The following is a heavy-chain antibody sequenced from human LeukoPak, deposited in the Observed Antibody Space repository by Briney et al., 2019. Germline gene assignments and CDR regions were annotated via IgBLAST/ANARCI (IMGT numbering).Heavy chain of an antibody. V-gene: IGHV1-3*01. J-gene: IGHJ4*02. D-gene: IGHD1-26*01. Sequence: ASVKVSCKASGYTFTSYAMHWVRQAPGQRLEWMGWINAGNGNTKYSQKFQGRVTITRDTSASTAYMELSSLRSEDTAVYYCARGEPTVPYYFDYWGQGTLVTVSS. CDR2: INAGNGNT. CDR3: ARGEPTVPYYFDY. CDR1: GYTFTSYA.